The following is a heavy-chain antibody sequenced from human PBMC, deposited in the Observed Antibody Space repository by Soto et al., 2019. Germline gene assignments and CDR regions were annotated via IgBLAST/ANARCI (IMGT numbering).Heavy chain of an antibody. CDR2: ILHDGDDQ. V-gene: IGHV3-33*05. CDR1: GFTFSKYG. CDR3: ARDDERPDYGLDM. D-gene: IGHD3-10*01. Sequence: QVQLVESGGGVVQPGRSLRLSCAASGFTFSKYGMHWVRQAPGKGLEWVAVILHDGDDQRYGDSVKERVTISRDNSKNTLYLQINSLRVEETAVYYCARDDERPDYGLDMWGQGTMVTVSS. J-gene: IGHJ3*02.